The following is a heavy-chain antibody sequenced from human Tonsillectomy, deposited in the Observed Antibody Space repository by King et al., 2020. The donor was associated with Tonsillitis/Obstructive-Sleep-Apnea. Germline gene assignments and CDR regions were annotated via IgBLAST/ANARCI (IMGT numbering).Heavy chain of an antibody. D-gene: IGHD3-22*01. CDR1: GGSISSYY. CDR3: ARVPHYDSSGYYVGGDY. J-gene: IGHJ4*02. CDR2: IYYSGST. V-gene: IGHV4-59*01. Sequence: QLQESGPGLVKPSETLSLTCTVSGGSISSYYWSWIRQPPGKGLAWIGYIYYSGSTNYNPSLKSRVTISVDTSKNQFSLKLSSVTAADTAVYYCARVPHYDSSGYYVGGDYWGQGTLVTVSS.